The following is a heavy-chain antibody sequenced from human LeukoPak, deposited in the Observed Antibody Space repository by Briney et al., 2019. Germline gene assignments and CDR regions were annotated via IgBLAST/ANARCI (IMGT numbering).Heavy chain of an antibody. Sequence: GGSLRLSCEASGFTFSAYAMTWVRQAPGKGLEWVSVISVSGGSTDYTHSVKGRFTISRDNFKNTVSLQMNSLGAEDTAVYYCAKLPSSASYYFDYWGQGTLVTVSS. D-gene: IGHD6-19*01. CDR1: GFTFSAYA. CDR2: ISVSGGST. J-gene: IGHJ4*02. CDR3: AKLPSSASYYFDY. V-gene: IGHV3-23*01.